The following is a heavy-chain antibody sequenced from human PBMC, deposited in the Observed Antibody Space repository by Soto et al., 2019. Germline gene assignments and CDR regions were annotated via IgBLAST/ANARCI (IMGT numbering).Heavy chain of an antibody. V-gene: IGHV1-69*04. J-gene: IGHJ5*02. D-gene: IGHD3-22*01. CDR2: IIPILGIA. Sequence: ASVKVSCKASGGTFSSYTISWVRQAPGQGLEWMGRIIPILGIANYAQKFQGRVTITADKSTSTAYMELSSLRSEDTAVYYCARDALGVFHWLDWFDPWGQGTLVTVSS. CDR1: GGTFSSYT. CDR3: ARDALGVFHWLDWFDP.